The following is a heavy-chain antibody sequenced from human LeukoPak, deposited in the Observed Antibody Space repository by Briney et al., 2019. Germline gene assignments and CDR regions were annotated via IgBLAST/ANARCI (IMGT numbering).Heavy chain of an antibody. V-gene: IGHV4-34*01. J-gene: IGHJ4*02. D-gene: IGHD1-26*01. CDR1: GGSFSGYY. CDR2: INHSGST. CDR3: ASVSLGSYSKDY. Sequence: SETLSFTCAVYGGSFSGYYWSWIRQPPGKGLEWIGEINHSGSTNYNPSLKSRVTISVDTSKNQFSLKLSSVTAADTAVYYCASVSLGSYSKDYWGQGTPVTVSS.